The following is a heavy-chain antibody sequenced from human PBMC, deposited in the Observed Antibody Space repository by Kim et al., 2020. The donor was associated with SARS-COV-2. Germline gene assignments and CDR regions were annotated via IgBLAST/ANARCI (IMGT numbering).Heavy chain of an antibody. Sequence: SVKVSCKASGGTFSSYAISWVRQAPGQGLEWMGGIIPIFGTANYAQKFQGRVTITADESTSTAYMELSSLRSEDTAVYYCARVYYYDSSGYYGYYGMDVWGQGTTVTVSS. V-gene: IGHV1-69*13. D-gene: IGHD3-22*01. CDR1: GGTFSSYA. CDR3: ARVYYYDSSGYYGYYGMDV. CDR2: IIPIFGTA. J-gene: IGHJ6*02.